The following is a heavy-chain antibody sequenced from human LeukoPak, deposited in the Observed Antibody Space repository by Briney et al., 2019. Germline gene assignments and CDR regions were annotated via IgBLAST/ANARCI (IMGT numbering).Heavy chain of an antibody. Sequence: PSGTLSLTCTVSGGSISSGYYWSWIRQPPGKGLEWIGYIYYTGNTYYNPSLKSRITMSVDTSKNHFSLKLSSVTGADTAVYYCARGPSFGSSSRFDLWGRGTLVSVSS. CDR2: IYYTGNT. CDR1: GGSISSGYY. D-gene: IGHD6-13*01. V-gene: IGHV4-31*03. CDR3: ARGPSFGSSSRFDL. J-gene: IGHJ2*01.